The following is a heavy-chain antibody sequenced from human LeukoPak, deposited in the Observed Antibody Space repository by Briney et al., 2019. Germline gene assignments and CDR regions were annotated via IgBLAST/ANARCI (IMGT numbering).Heavy chain of an antibody. CDR1: GFTFSSYA. Sequence: GGSLRLSCAASGFTFSSYAMSWVRQAPGKGLEWVSVISGSGGSTYYADSVKGRFTISRDDSKNSLYLQMNSLRAEDTAVYYCARASIAARNYYYYMDVWGKGTTVTVSS. V-gene: IGHV3-23*01. J-gene: IGHJ6*03. D-gene: IGHD6-6*01. CDR3: ARASIAARNYYYYMDV. CDR2: ISGSGGST.